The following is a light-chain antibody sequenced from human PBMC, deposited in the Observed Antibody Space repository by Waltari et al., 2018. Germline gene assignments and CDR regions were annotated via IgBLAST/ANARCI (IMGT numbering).Light chain of an antibody. Sequence: EIVLTQSPATLSVSPGDRVTLSCRASQGVGTNLAWYQHSPGRAPRLLGYRASTRASYIPARFSASGSGTEFTLSISTLQSEDSAVFYCQQYNDWPRTFGQGTKVEIK. CDR2: RAS. CDR1: QGVGTN. V-gene: IGKV3D-15*01. CDR3: QQYNDWPRT. J-gene: IGKJ1*01.